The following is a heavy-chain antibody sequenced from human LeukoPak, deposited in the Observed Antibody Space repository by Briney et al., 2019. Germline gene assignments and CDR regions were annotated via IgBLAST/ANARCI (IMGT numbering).Heavy chain of an antibody. CDR1: GGSISSSNW. J-gene: IGHJ5*02. D-gene: IGHD6-19*01. Sequence: PSGTLSLTCAVSGGSISSSNWWSWVRQPPGKGLEWIGEIHHSGSTNYNPSLKSRVTISVDKSKTQFSLKLSSVTAADTAVYYCARARGGSGWIPRWFDPWGQGTLVTVSS. V-gene: IGHV4-4*02. CDR2: IHHSGST. CDR3: ARARGGSGWIPRWFDP.